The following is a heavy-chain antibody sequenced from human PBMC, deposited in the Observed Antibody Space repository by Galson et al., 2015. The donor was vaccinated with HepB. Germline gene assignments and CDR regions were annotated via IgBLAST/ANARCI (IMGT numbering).Heavy chain of an antibody. CDR2: ISYDGSIQ. J-gene: IGHJ3*02. CDR1: GFTFTLYG. D-gene: IGHD2-21*01. V-gene: IGHV3-30*18. CDR3: AKALGWSVFKEDPFDM. Sequence: SLRLSCAASGFTFTLYGMHWVRQAPGKGVEWMAFISYDGSIQYYADSVKGRFTISRDNSKNTLYLQMNSLGAEDTSVYYCAKALGWSVFKEDPFDMWGQGTMVTVSS.